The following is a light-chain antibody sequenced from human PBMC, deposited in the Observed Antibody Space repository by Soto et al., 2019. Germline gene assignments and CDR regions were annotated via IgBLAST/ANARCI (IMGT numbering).Light chain of an antibody. Sequence: QSVLTQPPSVSGAPGQRVTISCTGSSSNIGAGYDVHWYQQLPGTAPKLLIYGNSNRPSGVPDRFSGSKSGTSASLAITGLHAEDEADYYCQSYDSSLSGSGGVFGGGTKLTVL. V-gene: IGLV1-40*01. CDR3: QSYDSSLSGSGGV. J-gene: IGLJ2*01. CDR2: GNS. CDR1: SSNIGAGYD.